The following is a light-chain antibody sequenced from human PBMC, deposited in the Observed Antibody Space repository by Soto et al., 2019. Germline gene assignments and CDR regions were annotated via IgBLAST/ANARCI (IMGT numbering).Light chain of an antibody. CDR3: QQYTNAPMT. CDR2: RAS. Sequence: EIVLTQSPGSLSLSPGETATLSCRASQSINNYFLAWHQQRPGQAPRLLIFRASQRASGIPDRFRGSGSGTDFTLTITGLEPEDFAVYYCQQYTNAPMTFGQGTKVEIK. CDR1: QSINNYF. V-gene: IGKV3-20*01. J-gene: IGKJ1*01.